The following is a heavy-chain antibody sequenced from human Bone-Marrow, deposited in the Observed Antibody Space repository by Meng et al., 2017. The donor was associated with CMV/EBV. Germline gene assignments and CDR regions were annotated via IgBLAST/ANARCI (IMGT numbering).Heavy chain of an antibody. CDR1: GGSISSSSYY. Sequence: SETLSLTCTVSGGSISSSSYYWGWIRQPPGKGLEWIGSIYYSGSTYYNPSLKSRVTISVDTSKNQFSLKLSSVTAADTAVYYCARGMYYYDSSGYHPLYYFDYWGQGPLVTVSS. V-gene: IGHV4-39*07. D-gene: IGHD3-22*01. CDR2: IYYSGST. CDR3: ARGMYYYDSSGYHPLYYFDY. J-gene: IGHJ4*02.